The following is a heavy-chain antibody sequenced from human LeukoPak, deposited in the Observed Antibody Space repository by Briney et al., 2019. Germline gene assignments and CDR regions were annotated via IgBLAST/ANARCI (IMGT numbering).Heavy chain of an antibody. J-gene: IGHJ4*02. CDR1: GSIFTSYW. D-gene: IGHD6-19*01. Sequence: GESLKISCKGSGSIFTSYWISWAGRMHGKDREMMGRINPSNSYSNYNPSFQGHVTFSVDKSIATAYLQWATLKASDTAMYYCARGGWLDDFWGQGTLVTVSS. V-gene: IGHV5-10-1*01. CDR2: INPSNSYS. CDR3: ARGGWLDDF.